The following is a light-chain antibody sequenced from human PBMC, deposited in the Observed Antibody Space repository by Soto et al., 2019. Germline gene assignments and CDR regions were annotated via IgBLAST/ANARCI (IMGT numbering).Light chain of an antibody. J-gene: IGKJ1*01. V-gene: IGKV1-39*01. Sequence: DIQMTQSPSSLSASVGDRVTITCRASQSISSYLNWYQQKPGKAPKLLIYAASSLQSGVPSRFSGSGSGTDFTLSINSLQREDFATYYCQQTYSAPPLFGQGTTVDIK. CDR2: AAS. CDR1: QSISSY. CDR3: QQTYSAPPL.